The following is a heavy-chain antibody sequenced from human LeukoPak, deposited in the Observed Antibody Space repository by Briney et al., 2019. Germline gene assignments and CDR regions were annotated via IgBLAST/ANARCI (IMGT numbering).Heavy chain of an antibody. D-gene: IGHD3-3*01. CDR3: ARDSGIFGSEKYNWFDP. J-gene: IGHJ5*02. CDR1: GYTFTSYG. V-gene: IGHV1-18*01. CDR2: ISAYNGNT. Sequence: GASVKVSCKASGYTFTSYGISWVRQAPGQGLEWMGWISAYNGNTNYAQKLQGRVTMTTDTSTSTAYMELRSLRSDDTAVYYCARDSGIFGSEKYNWFDPWGQGTLVTVYS.